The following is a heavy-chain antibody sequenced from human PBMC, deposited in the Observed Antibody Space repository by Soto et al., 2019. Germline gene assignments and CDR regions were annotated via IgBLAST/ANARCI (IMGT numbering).Heavy chain of an antibody. CDR2: IIPIFGTA. J-gene: IGHJ6*02. CDR3: ARLGWFGRGHYYYYGMDV. V-gene: IGHV1-69*13. Sequence: GASVKVSCKASGGTFSSYAISWVRQAPGQGLEWMGGIIPIFGTANYAQKFQGRVTITADESTSTAYTELSSLRSEDTAVYYCARLGWFGRGHYYYYGMDVWGQGTTVTVSS. CDR1: GGTFSSYA. D-gene: IGHD3-10*01.